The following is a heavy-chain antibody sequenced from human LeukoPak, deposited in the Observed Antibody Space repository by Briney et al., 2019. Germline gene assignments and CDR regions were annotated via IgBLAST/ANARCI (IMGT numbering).Heavy chain of an antibody. Sequence: GGSLRLSCAASGFTFSSYSMNWVRQAPGKGLEWVSSISSSSSYIYYADSVKGRLIISRDNAKNSLYLQINSLRAEDTAVYYCVRGDSRDYWGQGTLVTVSS. V-gene: IGHV3-21*01. J-gene: IGHJ4*02. CDR2: ISSSSSYI. D-gene: IGHD6-13*01. CDR3: VRGDSRDY. CDR1: GFTFSSYS.